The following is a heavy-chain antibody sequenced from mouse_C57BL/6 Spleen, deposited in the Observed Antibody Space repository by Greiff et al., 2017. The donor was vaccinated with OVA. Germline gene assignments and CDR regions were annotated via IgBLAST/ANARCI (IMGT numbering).Heavy chain of an antibody. CDR3: ARPNWDADY. CDR1: GYTFTSYW. Sequence: QVQLQQSGAELVRPGTSVKLSCKASGYTFTSYWMHWVKQRPGQGLEWIGVIDPSDSYTNYNQKFKGKATLTVDTSSSTAYMQLSSLTSEDSAVYYCARPNWDADYWGQGTTLTVSS. J-gene: IGHJ2*01. D-gene: IGHD4-1*01. V-gene: IGHV1-59*01. CDR2: IDPSDSYT.